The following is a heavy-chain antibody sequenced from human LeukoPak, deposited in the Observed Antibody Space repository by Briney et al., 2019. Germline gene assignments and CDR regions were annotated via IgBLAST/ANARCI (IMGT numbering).Heavy chain of an antibody. CDR2: INHSGST. D-gene: IGHD3-16*01. V-gene: IGHV4-34*01. J-gene: IGHJ6*02. Sequence: SETLSLTCAVYGGSFSGYYWSWIRQPPGKGLEWIGEINHSGSTNYNPSPKSRVTISVDTSKNQFSLKLSSVTAADTAVYYCARGFDDYVWGSYLYYYGMDVWGQGTTVTVSS. CDR1: GGSFSGYY. CDR3: ARGFDDYVWGSYLYYYGMDV.